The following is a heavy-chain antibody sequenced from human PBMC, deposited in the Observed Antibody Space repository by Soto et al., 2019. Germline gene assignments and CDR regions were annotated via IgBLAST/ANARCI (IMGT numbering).Heavy chain of an antibody. CDR3: ARDRIAEGSTDAFDI. Sequence: ASVKVSCKASGYTFSNYYIHWVRQAPGQGLEWMGWINPNSGGTNYAQKFQGWVTITRDTSISTAYMELSRLRSDDTAVYYCARDRIAEGSTDAFDIWGQGTMVTVSS. CDR1: GYTFSNYY. D-gene: IGHD6-13*01. J-gene: IGHJ3*02. V-gene: IGHV1-2*04. CDR2: INPNSGGT.